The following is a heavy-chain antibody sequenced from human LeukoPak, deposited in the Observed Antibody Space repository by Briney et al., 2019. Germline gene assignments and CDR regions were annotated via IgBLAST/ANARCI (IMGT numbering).Heavy chain of an antibody. V-gene: IGHV3-48*01. Sequence: GGSLRLSCAASGFTFSSYSMNWVPQAPGKGLEWVSYISSSSSTIYYADSVKGRFTISRDNAKNSLYLQMNSLRAEDTAVYYCARDIAVAGNDYWDQGTLVTVSS. CDR1: GFTFSSYS. J-gene: IGHJ4*02. D-gene: IGHD6-19*01. CDR2: ISSSSSTI. CDR3: ARDIAVAGNDY.